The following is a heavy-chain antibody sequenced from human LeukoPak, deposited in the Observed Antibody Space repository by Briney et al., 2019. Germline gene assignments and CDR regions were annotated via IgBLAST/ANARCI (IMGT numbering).Heavy chain of an antibody. J-gene: IGHJ6*03. V-gene: IGHV3-74*01. CDR3: ARGEVYYYDSSGYYYYYYYMDV. D-gene: IGHD3-22*01. CDR2: INSDGSST. Sequence: PGRSLRLSCAASGFTFSSYWMHWVRQAPGKGLVWVSRINSDGSSTSYADSVKGRFTISRDNAKNTLYLQMNSLRAEDTAVYYCARGEVYYYDSSGYYYYYYYMDVWGKGTTVTVSS. CDR1: GFTFSSYW.